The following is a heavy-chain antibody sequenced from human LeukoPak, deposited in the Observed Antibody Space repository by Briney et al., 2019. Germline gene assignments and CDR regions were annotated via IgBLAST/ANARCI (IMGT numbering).Heavy chain of an antibody. V-gene: IGHV3-23*01. CDR2: LSGSGITT. CDR1: GFTFSNSA. J-gene: IGHJ3*02. Sequence: GGSLRLSCAASGFTFSNSAMSWVRQAPGKGLEWVSTLSGSGITTYYADSVKGRFTISRDNSKNTLYLQMNSLRAEDTAVYYCAKDRRTLDVFDIWRQGTMLTVSS. CDR3: AKDRRTLDVFDI.